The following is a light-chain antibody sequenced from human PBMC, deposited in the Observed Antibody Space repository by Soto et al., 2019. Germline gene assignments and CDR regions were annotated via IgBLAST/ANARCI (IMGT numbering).Light chain of an antibody. CDR2: GAT. J-gene: IGKJ1*01. V-gene: IGKV3-15*01. CDR3: QQYGSSPPT. CDR1: QSVSIL. Sequence: EVVMTQSPATLSVSPGERATLSCRAVQSVSILLAWYQQKPGQAPRLLIHGATTRATGIPARYSGSGSGTDFTLTINRLEPEDFALYYCQQYGSSPPTFGQGTKV.